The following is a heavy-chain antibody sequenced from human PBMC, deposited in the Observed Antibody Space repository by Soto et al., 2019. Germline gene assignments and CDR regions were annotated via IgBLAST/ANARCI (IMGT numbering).Heavy chain of an antibody. CDR3: ARDKTEFPPSITVAGPFDY. CDR1: GFTFSSYA. Sequence: QVQLVESGGGVVQPGRSLRLSCAASGFTFSSYAMHWVRQAPGKGLEWVAVISYDGSNKYYADSVKGRFTISRDNSKNTLYLQMNSLRAEDTAVYYCARDKTEFPPSITVAGPFDYWGRGTLVTVSS. D-gene: IGHD6-19*01. J-gene: IGHJ4*02. CDR2: ISYDGSNK. V-gene: IGHV3-30-3*01.